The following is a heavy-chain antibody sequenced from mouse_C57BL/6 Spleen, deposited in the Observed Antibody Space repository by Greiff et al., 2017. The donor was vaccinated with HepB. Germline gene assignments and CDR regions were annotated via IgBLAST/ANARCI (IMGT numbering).Heavy chain of an antibody. CDR2: IDPEDGET. J-gene: IGHJ2*01. V-gene: IGHV14-2*01. CDR1: GFNIKDYY. CDR3: ATTYYSNYYFDY. D-gene: IGHD2-5*01. Sequence: EVQVVESGAELVKPGASVKLSCTASGFNIKDYYMHWVKQRTEQGLEWIGRIDPEDGETKYAPKFQGKATITADTSSNTAYLQLSSLTSEDTAVYYCATTYYSNYYFDYWGQGTTLTVSS.